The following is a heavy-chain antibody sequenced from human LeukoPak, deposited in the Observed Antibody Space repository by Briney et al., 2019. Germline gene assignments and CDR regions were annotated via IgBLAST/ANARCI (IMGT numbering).Heavy chain of an antibody. CDR2: IIGSGVDT. D-gene: IGHD2-15*01. J-gene: IGHJ4*02. CDR3: AKAPASACRGAICYPFDC. CDR1: GFSFSTYA. V-gene: IGHV3-23*01. Sequence: GGSLRLSCTASGFSFSTYAMNWVRQAPGKGLEWVARIIGSGVDTYHAVSVKGRFTISRDNSKNTLYLQMTSLRAEDTAVYYCAKAPASACRGAICYPFDCWDQGTLVTVSS.